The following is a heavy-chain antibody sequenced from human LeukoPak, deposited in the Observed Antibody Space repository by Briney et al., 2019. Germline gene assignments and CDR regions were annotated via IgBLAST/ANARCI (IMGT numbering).Heavy chain of an antibody. D-gene: IGHD3-22*01. V-gene: IGHV3-30-3*01. CDR3: VRESEYYFDHSASFDY. CDR2: MSSDGNAM. CDR1: GFTFTGYL. J-gene: IGHJ4*02. Sequence: GGSLRLSCAASGFTFTGYLIHWIRQAPGKGLEGVAVMSSDGNAMFYTESVKGRFTISRDNSKNTLYLQMNSLRAEDTAVYYCVRESEYYFDHSASFDYWGQGTLVTVSS.